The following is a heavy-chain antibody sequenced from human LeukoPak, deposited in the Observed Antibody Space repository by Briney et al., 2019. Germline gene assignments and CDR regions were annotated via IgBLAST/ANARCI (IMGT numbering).Heavy chain of an antibody. CDR2: IYWDDDK. J-gene: IGHJ4*02. D-gene: IGHD2-15*01. CDR3: AHRKGYCSGGNCDPHFDY. CDR1: GFSLRTSGVG. V-gene: IGHV2-5*02. Sequence: SGPTLLNPTPTLTLTCTFSGFSLRTSGVGVGWIRQPPAKALESLSLIYWDDDKRYSPALKSRLTITRDTSKNHVFLTMTNVGPVDTATYYFAHRKGYCSGGNCDPHFDYWGQGTLVTVSS.